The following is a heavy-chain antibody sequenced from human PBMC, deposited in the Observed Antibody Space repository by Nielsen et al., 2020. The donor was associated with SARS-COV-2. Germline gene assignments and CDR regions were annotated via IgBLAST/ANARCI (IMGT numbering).Heavy chain of an antibody. D-gene: IGHD3-3*01. Sequence: SETLSLTCAVSGGSISSSNWWSWVRQPPGKGLEWIGEIYHSGSTNYNPSLKSRVTISVDKSKNQFSLKLSSVTAADTAVYYCARVRKEWLLFVGDTNYYYMDVWGKGTTVTVSS. CDR1: GGSISSSNW. CDR3: ARVRKEWLLFVGDTNYYYMDV. V-gene: IGHV4-4*02. J-gene: IGHJ6*03. CDR2: IYHSGST.